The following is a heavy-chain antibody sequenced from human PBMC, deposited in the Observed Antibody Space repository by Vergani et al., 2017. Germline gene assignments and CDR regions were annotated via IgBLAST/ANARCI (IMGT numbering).Heavy chain of an antibody. D-gene: IGHD5-18*01. CDR2: INHSGST. CDR3: ARGLVDTAMAPYYYYGMDV. Sequence: QVQLQQWGAGLLKPSETLSLTCAVYGGSFSGYYWSWIRQPPGKGLEWIGEINHSGSTNYNPSLKSRVTISVDTSKNQFSLKLSAVTAADTAVYYCARGLVDTAMAPYYYYGMDVWGQGP. CDR1: GGSFSGYY. V-gene: IGHV4-34*01. J-gene: IGHJ6*02.